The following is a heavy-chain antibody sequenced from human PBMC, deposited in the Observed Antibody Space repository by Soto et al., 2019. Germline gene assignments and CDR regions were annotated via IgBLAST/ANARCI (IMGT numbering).Heavy chain of an antibody. D-gene: IGHD6-6*01. CDR1: GFTFTAHA. V-gene: IGHV3-30-3*01. J-gene: IGHJ6*02. CDR2: ISSDGSSK. CDR3: ARQGIGARQYHHRNLDV. Sequence: QVQLVESGGGVVQPGRSLRLSCAASGFTFTAHAIHWVRQAPGRGLAWVALISSDGSSKYFADSVKGRFTVSRDNSKNTLSLHMNSLRTEDTAVYYCARQGIGARQYHHRNLDVWGQGTTVTVSS.